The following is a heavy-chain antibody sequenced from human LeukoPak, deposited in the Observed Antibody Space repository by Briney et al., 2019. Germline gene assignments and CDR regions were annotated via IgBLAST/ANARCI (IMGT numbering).Heavy chain of an antibody. CDR1: GFTFSSYS. CDR2: ISSSSSYI. V-gene: IGHV3-21*04. CDR3: AKRGPIYSSTPGNYFDY. Sequence: PGGSLRLPCAASGFTFSSYSMNWVRQAPGKGLEWVSSISSSSSYIYYADSVKGRFTISRDNSKNTLYLQMKALRDEDTATYYCAKRGPIYSSTPGNYFDYWGQGTLVTVSS. J-gene: IGHJ4*02. D-gene: IGHD3-10*01.